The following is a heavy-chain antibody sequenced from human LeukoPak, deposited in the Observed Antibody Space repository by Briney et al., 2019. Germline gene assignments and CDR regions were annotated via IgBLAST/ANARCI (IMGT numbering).Heavy chain of an antibody. V-gene: IGHV3-11*04. CDR1: GFTFSDYY. CDR3: ARDEFDSSTIFGVVTYYFDY. D-gene: IGHD3-3*01. J-gene: IGHJ4*02. CDR2: ISSSGSST. Sequence: GGSLRLSCAASGFTFSDYYMSWIRQAPGKGLEWVSYISSSGSSTHYTDSVKGRFTISRDNAKNSLYLQMNSLRAEDTAVYYCARDEFDSSTIFGVVTYYFDYWGQGTLVTVSS.